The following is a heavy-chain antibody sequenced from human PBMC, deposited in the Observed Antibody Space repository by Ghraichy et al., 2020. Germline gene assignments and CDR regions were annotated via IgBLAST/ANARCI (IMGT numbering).Heavy chain of an antibody. CDR2: ISSSGSTI. Sequence: GSLRLSCAASGFTFSDYYMSWIRQAPGKGLEWVSYISSSGSTIYYADSVKGRFTISRDNAKNSLYLQMNSLRAEDTAVYYCARVVTTLYYYYGMDVWGQGTTVTVSS. D-gene: IGHD4-17*01. J-gene: IGHJ6*02. V-gene: IGHV3-11*01. CDR1: GFTFSDYY. CDR3: ARVVTTLYYYYGMDV.